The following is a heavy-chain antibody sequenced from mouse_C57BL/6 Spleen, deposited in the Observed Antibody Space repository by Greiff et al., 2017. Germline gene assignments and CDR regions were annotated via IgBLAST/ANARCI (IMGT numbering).Heavy chain of an antibody. V-gene: IGHV1-74*01. CDR3: AMETTRITPLAMDY. Sequence: QVHVKKPGAELVKPGASVKVSCKASGYTFTSYWMHWVKQRPGQGLEWIGRIHPSDSDTNYNQKFKGKATLTVDKSCSTAYMQLSSLTSEDSAVYYCAMETTRITPLAMDYWGQGTSVTVSS. J-gene: IGHJ4*01. CDR2: IHPSDSDT. D-gene: IGHD2-4*01. CDR1: GYTFTSYW.